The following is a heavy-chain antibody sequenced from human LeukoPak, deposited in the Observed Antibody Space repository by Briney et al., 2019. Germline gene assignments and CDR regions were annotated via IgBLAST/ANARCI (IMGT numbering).Heavy chain of an antibody. D-gene: IGHD3-22*01. J-gene: IGHJ5*02. V-gene: IGHV1-18*01. CDR3: ARVSPYYYDSSGYYFARWFDP. Sequence: ASVKVSCKASGYTFTSYGISWVRQAPGQGLEWMGWISPYNGNTNYAQKLQGRVTMTTDTSTSTDYMELRSLRSDDTAVYYCARVSPYYYDSSGYYFARWFDPWGQGTLVTVSS. CDR2: ISPYNGNT. CDR1: GYTFTSYG.